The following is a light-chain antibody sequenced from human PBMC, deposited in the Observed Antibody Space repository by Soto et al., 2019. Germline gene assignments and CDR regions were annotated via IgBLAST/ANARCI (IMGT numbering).Light chain of an antibody. CDR3: QQDNNWPRT. CDR1: QSVSSN. Sequence: EKLMTQSPTTLSLSPGEKSTLSCRASQSVSSNLAWYQQKPGQAPRLLIYGASTRATGIPARFSGSGSGTEFTLTISSLQSEDFAVYYCQQDNNWPRTVGQGTKVDIK. CDR2: GAS. J-gene: IGKJ1*01. V-gene: IGKV3-15*01.